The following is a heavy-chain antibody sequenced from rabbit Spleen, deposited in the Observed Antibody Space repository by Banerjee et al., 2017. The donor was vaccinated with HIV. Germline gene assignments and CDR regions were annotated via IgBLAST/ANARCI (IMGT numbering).Heavy chain of an antibody. CDR1: GVSFSSNNY. CDR3: ARDSGSSFSSYGMDL. D-gene: IGHD8-1*01. V-gene: IGHV1S40*01. Sequence: QSLEESGGDLVKPGASLTLTCTASGVSFSSNNYMCWVRQAPGKGLEWIACIDTGSSGFTYFASWAKGRFTISKTSSTTVTLQMTSLTAADTATYFCARDSGSSFSSYGMDLWGQGTLVTV. CDR2: IDTGSSGFT. J-gene: IGHJ6*01.